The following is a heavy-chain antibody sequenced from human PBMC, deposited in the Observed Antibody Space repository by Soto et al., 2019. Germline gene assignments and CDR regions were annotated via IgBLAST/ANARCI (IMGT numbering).Heavy chain of an antibody. CDR2: INAANGNT. J-gene: IGHJ4*02. CDR3: ARDYTSGWREFQY. D-gene: IGHD6-19*01. CDR1: GYSFTEFS. Sequence: QVQLVQSGAEVKKPGASVKISCKASGYSFTEFSMQWARQAPGQRLEWMGWINAANGNTEYSRKFYGRVTITTDTSASTGYMELSSLTSEDTAVYYCARDYTSGWREFQYWGQGTVVTVSS. V-gene: IGHV1-3*01.